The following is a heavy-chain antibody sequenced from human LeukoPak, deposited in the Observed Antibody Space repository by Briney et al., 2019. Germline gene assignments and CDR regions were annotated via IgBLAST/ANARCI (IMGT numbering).Heavy chain of an antibody. V-gene: IGHV4-59*01. Sequence: SSETLSLTCTVSGGSLSSYYWNWIRQSPGMGLERIGNIFYSGSTNYNPSLKSRGTISVDTSKNQFSLRLSSVTAADTAVYYCARGRYYDSSASFDFWGQGILVTVSS. J-gene: IGHJ4*02. CDR3: ARGRYYDSSASFDF. CDR2: IFYSGST. D-gene: IGHD3-22*01. CDR1: GGSLSSYY.